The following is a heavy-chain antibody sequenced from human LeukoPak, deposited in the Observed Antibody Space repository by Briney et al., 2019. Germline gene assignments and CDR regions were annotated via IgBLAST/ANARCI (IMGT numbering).Heavy chain of an antibody. CDR3: ARVRWFGNGAFDI. CDR1: GGSISSSNW. J-gene: IGHJ3*02. D-gene: IGHD3-10*01. Sequence: SETLSLTCAVSGGSISSSNWWGWVRQPPGKGLEWIGEIYHSGSTNYNPSLKSRVTISVDKSKNQFSLKLSSVTAADTAVYYCARVRWFGNGAFDIWGQGTMVTVSS. V-gene: IGHV4-4*02. CDR2: IYHSGST.